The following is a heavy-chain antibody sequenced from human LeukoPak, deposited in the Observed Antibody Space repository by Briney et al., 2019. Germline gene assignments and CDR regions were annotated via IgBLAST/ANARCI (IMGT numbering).Heavy chain of an antibody. V-gene: IGHV6-1*01. CDR1: GDSVSSNNAA. J-gene: IGHJ4*02. D-gene: IGHD4-23*01. Sequence: SQTLSITCAISGDSVSSNNAAWTWIRQSPSRGLEWLGRTYYRSKWSNDYAVSVKSRITINPDTSKNQFSLHLSSVTPEDTAIYYCAREADYGGKSAEFDFWGQGTQVTVSS. CDR3: AREADYGGKSAEFDF. CDR2: TYYRSKWSN.